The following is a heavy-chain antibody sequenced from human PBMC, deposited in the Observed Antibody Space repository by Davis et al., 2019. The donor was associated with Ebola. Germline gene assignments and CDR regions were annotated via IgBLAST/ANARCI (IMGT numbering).Heavy chain of an antibody. J-gene: IGHJ4*02. D-gene: IGHD3-10*01. CDR3: TSHPPERGWGSSAGDY. V-gene: IGHV5-51*01. Sequence: GESLKISCKGSGYSFTSYWSGGVRQMPGKGLEWMGIIYPGDSDTSYNPSFQGQVTISADKSINTAYLQWSSLKASDTAMYYCTSHPPERGWGSSAGDYWGQGTLVTVSS. CDR1: GYSFTSYW. CDR2: IYPGDSDT.